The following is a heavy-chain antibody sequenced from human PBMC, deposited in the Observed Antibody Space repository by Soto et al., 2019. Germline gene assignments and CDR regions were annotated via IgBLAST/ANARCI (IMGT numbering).Heavy chain of an antibody. CDR2: ISAHNGNT. D-gene: IGHD1-1*01. Sequence: QVHLVQSGAEVKKPGASVKVSCKGSGYDFTTYGITWVRQAPGQGLEWMAWISAHNGNTDYAEKLQGRVTVTRDTSTSTAYMERRSLRSDDPAVYYCARGRYGHYSGQGALVTVSS. J-gene: IGHJ4*02. CDR3: ARGRYGHY. V-gene: IGHV1-18*01. CDR1: GYDFTTYG.